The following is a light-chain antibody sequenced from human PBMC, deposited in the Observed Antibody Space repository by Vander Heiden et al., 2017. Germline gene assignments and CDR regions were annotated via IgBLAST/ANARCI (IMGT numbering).Light chain of an antibody. CDR2: STN. CDR3: VLYMGSGISV. Sequence: QTVVTQEPSFSVSPGGTVTLTCGLSSGSVSTNYYPSWYQQTPGQSPRTLIYSTNTRSSGVPDRCSGSILGNTAALTITGAQADDESDYYCVLYMGSGISVFGGGTKLTVL. CDR1: SGSVSTNYY. V-gene: IGLV8-61*01. J-gene: IGLJ2*01.